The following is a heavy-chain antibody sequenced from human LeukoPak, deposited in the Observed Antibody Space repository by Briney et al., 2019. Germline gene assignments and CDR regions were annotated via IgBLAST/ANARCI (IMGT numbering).Heavy chain of an antibody. J-gene: IGHJ5*02. Sequence: SETLSLTCTVSGESIRSSNWWSWVRQPPGKGLEWIGEIYHSGTTNYNPSLKSRVTISFATSTNQFFLDLSPVTAADTAVYYCARAGRITMVRGASNWFDPWGQGTLVTVSS. D-gene: IGHD3-10*01. CDR3: ARAGRITMVRGASNWFDP. CDR1: GESIRSSNW. V-gene: IGHV4-4*02. CDR2: IYHSGTT.